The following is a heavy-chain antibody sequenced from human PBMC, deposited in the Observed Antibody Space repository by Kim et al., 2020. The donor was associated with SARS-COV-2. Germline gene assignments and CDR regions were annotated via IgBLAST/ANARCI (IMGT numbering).Heavy chain of an antibody. D-gene: IGHD3-22*01. Sequence: ATSVKSRSPISRVNAKNSMYLQRISLRAEDTAVYYCASISLHDSSGFDYWGQGTLVTVSS. CDR3: ASISLHDSSGFDY. V-gene: IGHV3-11*03. J-gene: IGHJ4*02.